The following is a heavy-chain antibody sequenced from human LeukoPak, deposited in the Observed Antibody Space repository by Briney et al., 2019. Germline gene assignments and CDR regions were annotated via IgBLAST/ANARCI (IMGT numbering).Heavy chain of an antibody. Sequence: GGSLRLSCAASGFTFSSYGMNWVRQTPGKGLEWVAYIGTSGSAMYYADSVKGRFTISRDNARDSLYLQMNSLRAEDTAVYYCAREVKTASGTWWLDVWGQGTLVTVSS. CDR2: IGTSGSAM. J-gene: IGHJ5*02. V-gene: IGHV3-48*03. CDR3: AREVKTASGTWWLDV. CDR1: GFTFSSYG. D-gene: IGHD6-13*01.